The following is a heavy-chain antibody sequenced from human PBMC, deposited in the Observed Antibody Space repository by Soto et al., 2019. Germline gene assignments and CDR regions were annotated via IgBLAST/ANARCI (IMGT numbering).Heavy chain of an antibody. V-gene: IGHV3-48*02. CDR2: ISSSSTTK. CDR1: GFTFNSYS. Sequence: EVQLVESGGGLVQPGGSLRLSCAASGFTFNSYSMNWVRQAPGKGLEWVSYISSSSTTKYYTDSVKGRFTISRDNAKNSRYLQMNSLRDDDTAVYYWARTGSGWENWFDPWGQGTLVTVSS. CDR3: ARTGSGWENWFDP. J-gene: IGHJ5*02. D-gene: IGHD6-19*01.